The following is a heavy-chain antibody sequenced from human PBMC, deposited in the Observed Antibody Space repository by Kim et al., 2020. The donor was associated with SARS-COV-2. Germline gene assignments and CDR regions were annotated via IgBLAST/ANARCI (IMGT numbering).Heavy chain of an antibody. CDR3: TRDLHIWELTGDI. J-gene: IGHJ3*02. Sequence: YAASVKGRFTISRDDSKSIAYLQMNRLKTEDTAVYYCTRDLHIWELTGDIWGQGTMVTVSS. D-gene: IGHD1-26*01. V-gene: IGHV3-49*02.